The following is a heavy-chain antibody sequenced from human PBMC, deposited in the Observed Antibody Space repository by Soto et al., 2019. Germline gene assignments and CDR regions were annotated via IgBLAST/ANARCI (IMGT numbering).Heavy chain of an antibody. J-gene: IGHJ4*02. V-gene: IGHV4-39*01. CDR3: ARFVSRVIVDY. Sequence: PSETLSLTCTVSGGSISSSSYYWGWIRQPPGKGLEWIGSIYYSGSTYYNPSLKSRVTISVDTSKNQFSLKLSSVTAADTAVYYCARFVSRVIVDYWGQGTLVTVSS. CDR1: GGSISSSSYY. D-gene: IGHD3-16*02. CDR2: IYYSGST.